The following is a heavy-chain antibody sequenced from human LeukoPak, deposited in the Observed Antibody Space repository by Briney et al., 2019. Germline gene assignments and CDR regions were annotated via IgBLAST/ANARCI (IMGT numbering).Heavy chain of an antibody. J-gene: IGHJ4*02. Sequence: GGPLRLSCATSGFVFSTYGMHWVRQAPGKGLEWVAVIWYDRSNKYYADSVKGRFTISRENSKNTLYLQMNSLRAEDTAVYYCARGWGLNAIDIDYWGQGTLVTVSS. V-gene: IGHV3-33*01. CDR2: IWYDRSNK. D-gene: IGHD2-21*02. CDR3: ARGWGLNAIDIDY. CDR1: GFVFSTYG.